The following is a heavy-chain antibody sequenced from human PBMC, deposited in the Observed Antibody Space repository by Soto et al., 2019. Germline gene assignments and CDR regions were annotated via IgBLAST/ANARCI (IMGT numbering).Heavy chain of an antibody. V-gene: IGHV4-59*08. J-gene: IGHJ4*02. D-gene: IGHD3-9*01. Sequence: QVQLQESGPGLVKPSETLSLTCTVSGGSISPYYWSWIRQPPGKGLEWIGSIYYRGNTNYNPSFKSRVTIPVDTSKNQFSLRLSSVTAADTAVYYSARHPGYYDVLTGYSTYYFDSWGQGTLVTVSS. CDR1: GGSISPYY. CDR3: ARHPGYYDVLTGYSTYYFDS. CDR2: IYYRGNT.